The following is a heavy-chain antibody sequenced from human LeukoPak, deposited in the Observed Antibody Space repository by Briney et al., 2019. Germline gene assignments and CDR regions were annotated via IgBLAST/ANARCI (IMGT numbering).Heavy chain of an antibody. V-gene: IGHV3-30*18. CDR1: GFTFSSYG. J-gene: IGHJ4*02. Sequence: GGSLRLSCAASGFTFSSYGMHWVRQAPGKGLEWVAVISYDGSNKYYADSVKGRFTISRDNSKNTLYLQMNSLRAEDTAVYYCAEDRPYYDYVWGSYPGPDYWGQGTLVTASS. D-gene: IGHD3-16*02. CDR3: AEDRPYYDYVWGSYPGPDY. CDR2: ISYDGSNK.